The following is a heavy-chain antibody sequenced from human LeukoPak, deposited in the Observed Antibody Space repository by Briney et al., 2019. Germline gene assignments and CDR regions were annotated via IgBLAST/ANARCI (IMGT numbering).Heavy chain of an antibody. D-gene: IGHD3-3*01. Sequence: PSETLSLTCTVSGGSISSYYWSWIRQPPGKGLEWIGYIYYSGSTNYNPSLKSRVTISADTSKNQFSLKLNSVTAADTAVYYCARAHYDFWSGYFMTIDYWGQGTLVTVSS. V-gene: IGHV4-59*01. CDR1: GGSISSYY. J-gene: IGHJ4*02. CDR3: ARAHYDFWSGYFMTIDY. CDR2: IYYSGST.